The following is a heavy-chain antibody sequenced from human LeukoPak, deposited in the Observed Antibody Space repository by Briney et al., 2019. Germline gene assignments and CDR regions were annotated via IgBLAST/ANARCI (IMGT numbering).Heavy chain of an antibody. CDR1: GGSISSYY. CDR3: ASRERKYYYDSSGSKPH. V-gene: IGHV4-59*12. J-gene: IGHJ4*02. CDR2: IYYSGST. D-gene: IGHD3-22*01. Sequence: SETLSLTCAVSGGSISSYYWSWIRQPPGKGLEWIGYIYYSGSTNYNPSLKSRVTISVDTSKNQFSLKLSSVTAADTAVYYCASRERKYYYDSSGSKPHWGQGTLVTVSS.